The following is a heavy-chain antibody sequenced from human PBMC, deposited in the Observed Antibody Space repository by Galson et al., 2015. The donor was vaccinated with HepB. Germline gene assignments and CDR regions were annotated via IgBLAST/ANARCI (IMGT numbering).Heavy chain of an antibody. J-gene: IGHJ4*02. V-gene: IGHV3-33*01. CDR1: GLSFRYYG. CDR2: IWNDGNNK. D-gene: IGHD1-14*01. CDR3: ATDGPNRNLDY. Sequence: SLRLSCAASGLSFRYYGLHWVRPAPGKGLEWVAAIWNDGNNKYNSDSVKGRFTISRDNSKNTLYLQMNSLSAGDTAIYYCATDGPNRNLDYWGQGTLVTVSS.